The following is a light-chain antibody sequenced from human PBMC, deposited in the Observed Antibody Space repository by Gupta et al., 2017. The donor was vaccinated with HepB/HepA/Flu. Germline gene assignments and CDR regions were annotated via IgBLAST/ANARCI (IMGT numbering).Light chain of an antibody. J-gene: IGLJ2*01. Sequence: QSVLTPPPSVSGAPGPRVTIPCTGSSSNIGAGYDVHWYQQLPGTAPNLLIYGNSNRPSGVPDRFSGSQSGTSAPLAITGLQAEDEAEDYCQSYDSSRSGSVFGGGTKLTVL. V-gene: IGLV1-40*01. CDR2: GNS. CDR1: SSNIGAGYD. CDR3: QSYDSSRSGSV.